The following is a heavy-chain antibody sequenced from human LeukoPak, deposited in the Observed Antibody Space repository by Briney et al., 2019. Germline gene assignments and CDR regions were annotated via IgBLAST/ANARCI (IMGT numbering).Heavy chain of an antibody. CDR3: ARGDGYCSGGSCMIFDY. V-gene: IGHV1-69*13. J-gene: IGHJ4*02. CDR2: IIPIFGTA. CDR1: GGTFSSYA. D-gene: IGHD2-15*01. Sequence: GASVKVSCKASGGTFSSYAISWVRQAPGQGLEWMGGIIPIFGTANYAQKFQGRVTITADESTSTAYMELRSLRSDDTAVYYCARGDGYCSGGSCMIFDYWGQGTLVTVSS.